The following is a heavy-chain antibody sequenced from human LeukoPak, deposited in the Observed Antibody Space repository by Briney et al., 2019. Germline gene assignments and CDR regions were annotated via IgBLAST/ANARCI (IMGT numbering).Heavy chain of an antibody. J-gene: IGHJ3*02. CDR3: ARVRDYYGSGSPSGAFDI. V-gene: IGHV3-48*01. Sequence: GGSLRLSCAASGFTFNSYSMCWVRQAPGKGLEWLSYITSSSNTIYYADSVKGRLTISRDNAQNSLYLQMNSLRAEDTAVYYCARVRDYYGSGSPSGAFDIWGQGTMVTVSS. CDR2: ITSSSNTI. D-gene: IGHD3-10*01. CDR1: GFTFNSYS.